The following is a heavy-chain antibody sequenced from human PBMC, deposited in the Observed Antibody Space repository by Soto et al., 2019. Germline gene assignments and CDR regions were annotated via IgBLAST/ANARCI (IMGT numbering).Heavy chain of an antibody. D-gene: IGHD4-17*01. Sequence: GESLNISCKGSGYSFTSYWIGWVRQMPGKGLEWMWIIYPGDSDTRYSPSFQGQVTISADKTNSTAYLQWSSLKASDTAMYYCARLDDYGDRNWFDPWGQGTLVTVSS. CDR1: GYSFTSYW. V-gene: IGHV5-51*01. CDR2: IYPGDSDT. CDR3: ARLDDYGDRNWFDP. J-gene: IGHJ5*02.